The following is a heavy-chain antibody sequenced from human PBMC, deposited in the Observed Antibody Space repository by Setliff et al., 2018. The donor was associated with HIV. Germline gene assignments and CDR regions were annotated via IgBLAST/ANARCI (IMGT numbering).Heavy chain of an antibody. CDR3: ARRAGTPNYYYYYMDV. CDR2: INPSGGST. Sequence: ASVKVSCKASGDIFTSYYMHWVRQAPGQGPEWMGVINPSGGSTSYAQKFQDRITMTSDTSTSTVYMELSSLRSDDTAMYYCARRAGTPNYYYYYMDVWGNGTTVTVSS. CDR1: GDIFTSYY. V-gene: IGHV1-46*03. J-gene: IGHJ6*03. D-gene: IGHD2-15*01.